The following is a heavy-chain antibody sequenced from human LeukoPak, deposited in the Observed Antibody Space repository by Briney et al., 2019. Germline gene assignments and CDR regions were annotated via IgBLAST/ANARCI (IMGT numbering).Heavy chain of an antibody. CDR1: GFTFSSYW. Sequence: GGSLRLSCAASGFTFSSYWMSWVRQAPGKGLEWVGRIKSKTDGGTTDYAAPVKGRFTISRDDSKNTLYLQMNSLKTEDTAVYYCTTDATRARYSSSWLDAFDIWGQGTMVTVSS. CDR2: IKSKTDGGTT. CDR3: TTDATRARYSSSWLDAFDI. D-gene: IGHD6-13*01. V-gene: IGHV3-15*01. J-gene: IGHJ3*02.